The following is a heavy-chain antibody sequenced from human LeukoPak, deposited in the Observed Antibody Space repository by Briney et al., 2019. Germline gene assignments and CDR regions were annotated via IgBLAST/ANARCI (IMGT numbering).Heavy chain of an antibody. J-gene: IGHJ6*02. Sequence: SETLSLTCAVYGGSFSGYYWSWIRQPPEKGLEWIGEINHSGSTNYNPSLESRVTISVDTSKNQFSLKLSSVTAADTAVYYCARVRPLGPNAETYYYGSGSYYRYYYYGMDVWGQGTTVTVSS. CDR3: ARVRPLGPNAETYYYGSGSYYRYYYYGMDV. V-gene: IGHV4-34*01. CDR1: GGSFSGYY. D-gene: IGHD3-10*01. CDR2: INHSGST.